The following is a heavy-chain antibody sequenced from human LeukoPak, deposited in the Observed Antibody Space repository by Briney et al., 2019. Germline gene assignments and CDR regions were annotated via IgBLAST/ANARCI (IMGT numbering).Heavy chain of an antibody. Sequence: SVKVSCKASGGTFSSYAISWVRQAPGQGLEWMGGIIPIFGTANYAQKFQGGVTITADESTSTAYMELSSLRSEDTAVYYCARSNIAARLLYYYFDYWGQGTLVTVSS. CDR3: ARSNIAARLLYYYFDY. J-gene: IGHJ4*02. D-gene: IGHD6-6*01. V-gene: IGHV1-69*13. CDR1: GGTFSSYA. CDR2: IIPIFGTA.